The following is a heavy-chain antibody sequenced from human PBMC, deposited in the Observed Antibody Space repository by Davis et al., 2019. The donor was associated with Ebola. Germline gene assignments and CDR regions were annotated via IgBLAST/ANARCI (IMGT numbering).Heavy chain of an antibody. CDR3: AREGERYGYERDYGMDV. CDR2: IIPMFGTA. V-gene: IGHV1-69*13. CDR1: GYIFTNHD. J-gene: IGHJ6*04. Sequence: SVKVSCKASGYIFTNHDISWVRQAPGQGLEWMGGIIPMFGTANYAQKFQGRVTITADESTSTAYMELSSLRSEDTAMYYCAREGERYGYERDYGMDVWGKGTTVTVSS. D-gene: IGHD5-12*01.